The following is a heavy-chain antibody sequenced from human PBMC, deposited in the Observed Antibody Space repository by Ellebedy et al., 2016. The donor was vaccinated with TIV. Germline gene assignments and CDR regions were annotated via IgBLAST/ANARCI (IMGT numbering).Heavy chain of an antibody. Sequence: MPSETLSLTCTVSGGSISSSSYYWGWIRLPPGKGLEWIGNIYYSGSTYYNPSLQSRVTISVDPSKSQFSLRLNSVTAADTAVYYCARFVRATKAFDIWGQGTMVTVSS. J-gene: IGHJ3*02. D-gene: IGHD5-12*01. CDR3: ARFVRATKAFDI. CDR2: IYYSGST. V-gene: IGHV4-39*07. CDR1: GGSISSSSYY.